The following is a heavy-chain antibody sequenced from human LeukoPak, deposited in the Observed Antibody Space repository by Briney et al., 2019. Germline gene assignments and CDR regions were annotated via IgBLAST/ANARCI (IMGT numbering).Heavy chain of an antibody. CDR1: GGSISSSSYY. D-gene: IGHD6-13*01. V-gene: IGHV4-39*01. CDR3: AGSYSSTWYSTLDI. CDR2: INYSGNT. J-gene: IGHJ3*02. Sequence: SETLSLTCTVSGGSISSSSYYWGWIRQPPGKGVEWIGTINYSGNTYYNPSLKSRVTISVDTSKNQFSLKLSSVTAAETAIYYCAGSYSSTWYSTLDICGQGTLVTVSS.